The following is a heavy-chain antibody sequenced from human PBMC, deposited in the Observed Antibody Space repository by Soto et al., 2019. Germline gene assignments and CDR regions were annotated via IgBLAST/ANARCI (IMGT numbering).Heavy chain of an antibody. V-gene: IGHV4-34*01. CDR2: INRSGST. CDR1: GGSFSSYY. Sequence: SETLSLPCALYGGSFSSYYWNWIRQPPGRGLEWLGEINRSGSTTYNPSLEGRATISLETAKPQFSLKRTSMTAAATAVYYCARGEGRLVGTWFDPWGQGTLVTVSS. J-gene: IGHJ5*02. D-gene: IGHD5-12*01. CDR3: ARGEGRLVGTWFDP.